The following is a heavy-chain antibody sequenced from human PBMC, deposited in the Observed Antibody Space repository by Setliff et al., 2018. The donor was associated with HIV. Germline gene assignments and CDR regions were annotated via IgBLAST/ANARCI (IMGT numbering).Heavy chain of an antibody. CDR2: IIPILGIA. CDR1: GGTFSSHA. V-gene: IGHV1-69*10. CDR3: ARGGVCTSTSCGGNYHYGMDV. D-gene: IGHD2-2*01. J-gene: IGHJ6*02. Sequence: GASVKVSCKASGGTFSSHAISWVRQAPGQGLEWMGGIIPILGIANYAQKFQGRVTITADESTSTAYMELSSLRSDDTAVYYCARGGVCTSTSCGGNYHYGMDVWGQGTTVTVSS.